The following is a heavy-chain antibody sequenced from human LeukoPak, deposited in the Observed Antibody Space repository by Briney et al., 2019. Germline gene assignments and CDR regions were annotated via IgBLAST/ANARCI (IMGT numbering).Heavy chain of an antibody. CDR1: GGSISSGDYY. J-gene: IGHJ4*02. Sequence: SETLSLTCTVSGGSISSGDYYWSWIRQPPGKGLEWIGYIYYSGNTYYNPSLKSRVTISVDTSKNQFSLKLSSVTAADTAVYYCARAPGSYGDYGPFDYWGQGTLVTVSS. V-gene: IGHV4-30-4*08. CDR3: ARAPGSYGDYGPFDY. CDR2: IYYSGNT. D-gene: IGHD4-17*01.